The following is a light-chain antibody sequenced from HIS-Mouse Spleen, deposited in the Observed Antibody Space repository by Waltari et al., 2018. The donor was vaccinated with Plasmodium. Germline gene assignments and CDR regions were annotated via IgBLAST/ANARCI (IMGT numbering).Light chain of an antibody. CDR1: KLGEKY. CDR3: QAWDSSTVV. CDR2: KAS. J-gene: IGLJ2*01. V-gene: IGLV3-1*01. Sequence: SYELTQPPSVSVSPGQTASITCSGDKLGEKYACCYQQKPGQSPVLGIYKASKRPSGIPERFSGSNSGNTATLTISGTQAMDEADYYCQAWDSSTVVFGGGTKLTVL.